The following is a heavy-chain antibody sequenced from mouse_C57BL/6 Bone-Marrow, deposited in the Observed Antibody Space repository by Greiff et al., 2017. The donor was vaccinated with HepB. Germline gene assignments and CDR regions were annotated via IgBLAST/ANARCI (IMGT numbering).Heavy chain of an antibody. CDR3: ARGGHYYFDY. Sequence: EVQLQQSGPELVKPGASVKISCKASGYTFTDYYMNWVKQSHGKSLEWIGDINPNNGGTSYNQKFKGKATLTVDKSSSTAYMELRSLTSEDSAVYYCARGGHYYFDYWGQGTTLTVSS. J-gene: IGHJ2*01. CDR1: GYTFTDYY. CDR2: INPNNGGT. V-gene: IGHV1-26*01. D-gene: IGHD3-1*01.